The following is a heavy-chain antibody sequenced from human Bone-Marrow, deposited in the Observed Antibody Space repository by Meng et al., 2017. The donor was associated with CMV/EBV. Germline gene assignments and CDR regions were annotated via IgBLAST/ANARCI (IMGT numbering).Heavy chain of an antibody. CDR1: GYSISSGYY. CDR3: ARVSEMSTNGFDY. Sequence: SQTLSLTCTVSGYSISSGYYWGWIRQPPGKGLEWIGSIYHSGSTYYNPSLKSRVTISVDTSKNQFSLKLSSVTAADTAVYYCARVSEMSTNGFDYWAQGTLVTVSS. CDR2: IYHSGST. J-gene: IGHJ4*02. D-gene: IGHD2-8*01. V-gene: IGHV4-38-2*02.